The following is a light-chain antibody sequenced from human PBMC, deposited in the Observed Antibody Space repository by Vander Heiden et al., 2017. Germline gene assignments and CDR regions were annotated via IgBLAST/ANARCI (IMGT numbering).Light chain of an antibody. Sequence: EIVLTQSPATLSLSPGERATLPCRASQSISNYLAWYQQKPGQAPRLLIYDASNRATDIPARFSGRGSETDFTLTISSLEPEDFAVYYCQQRSNWPRTFGQGTRLEIK. J-gene: IGKJ2*01. CDR2: DAS. V-gene: IGKV3-11*01. CDR3: QQRSNWPRT. CDR1: QSISNY.